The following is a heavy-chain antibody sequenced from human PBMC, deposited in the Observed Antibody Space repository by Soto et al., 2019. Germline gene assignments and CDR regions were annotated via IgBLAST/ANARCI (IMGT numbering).Heavy chain of an antibody. CDR1: GYSFTIYW. CDR3: ASYCSSTSCYDSTYYYGMDV. Sequence: PGESLKIFCNGSGYSFTIYWISWVRQMPGKGLEWMGRIDPSDSYTNYSPSFQGHVTISADKSISTAYLQWSSLKASDTAMYYCASYCSSTSCYDSTYYYGMDVWGQGTTVTVSS. D-gene: IGHD2-2*01. CDR2: IDPSDSYT. V-gene: IGHV5-10-1*01. J-gene: IGHJ6*02.